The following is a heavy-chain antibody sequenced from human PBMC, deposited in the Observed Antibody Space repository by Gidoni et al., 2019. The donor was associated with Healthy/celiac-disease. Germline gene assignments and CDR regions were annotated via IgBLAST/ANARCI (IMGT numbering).Heavy chain of an antibody. J-gene: IGHJ6*02. CDR3: ARGLNYYDSSGYSRGRPRRGGHYGMDV. CDR2: INHSGST. CDR1: GGSFSGYS. V-gene: IGHV4-34*01. D-gene: IGHD3-22*01. Sequence: QVQLQQWGAGLLKPSETLSLTCAVYGGSFSGYSWSWIRQPPGKGLEWIGEINHSGSTNYNPSLKRRVTISVDTSKNQFSLKLSSVTAADTAVYYCARGLNYYDSSGYSRGRPRRGGHYGMDVWGQGTTVTVSS.